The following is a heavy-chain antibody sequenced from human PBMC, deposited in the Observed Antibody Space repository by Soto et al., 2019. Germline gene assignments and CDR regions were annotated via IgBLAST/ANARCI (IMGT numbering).Heavy chain of an antibody. CDR2: ISAYNGNT. Sequence: ASVKVSCKASGYTFTSYGISWVRQAPGQGLEWMGWISAYNGNTNYARKLQGRVTMTTDTSTSTAYMELRSLRSDDTAVYYCARVEFLWFGELLSDYYYYYGMDVWGQGTTVTVSS. D-gene: IGHD3-10*01. CDR3: ARVEFLWFGELLSDYYYYYGMDV. V-gene: IGHV1-18*04. J-gene: IGHJ6*02. CDR1: GYTFTSYG.